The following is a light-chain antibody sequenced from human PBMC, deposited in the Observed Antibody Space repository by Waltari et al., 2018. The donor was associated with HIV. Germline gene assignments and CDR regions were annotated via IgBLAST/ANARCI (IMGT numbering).Light chain of an antibody. J-gene: IGLJ1*01. CDR1: SSDVASYNL. CDR3: CSYAGTSTYV. Sequence: QSALTQPASVSGSPGQSITISCTGTSSDVASYNLVSWYQHHPGKAPKVMIYAVTKRPSGVSDRFSGPKSGNTASLTISGLQADDEADYYCCSYAGTSTYVFGTGTKVTVL. V-gene: IGLV2-23*02. CDR2: AVT.